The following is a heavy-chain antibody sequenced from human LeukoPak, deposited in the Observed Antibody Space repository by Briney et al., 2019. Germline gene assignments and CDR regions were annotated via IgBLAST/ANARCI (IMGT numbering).Heavy chain of an antibody. CDR1: GYSISSSNY. D-gene: IGHD4-17*01. CDR2: IYYSGSI. CDR3: ARKATTGPTKAAFDI. Sequence: SETLSLTCAVSGYSISSSNYWAWIRQPPGKGLEWIGHIYYSGSIYYNPSLKSRVTMSVDTSKNQFSLKLSSVTAVDTAVYYCARKATTGPTKAAFDIWRQGTMVTVSS. V-gene: IGHV4-28*05. J-gene: IGHJ3*02.